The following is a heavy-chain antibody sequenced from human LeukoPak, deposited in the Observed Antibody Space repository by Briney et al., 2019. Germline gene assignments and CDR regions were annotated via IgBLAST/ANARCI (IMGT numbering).Heavy chain of an antibody. D-gene: IGHD6-6*01. CDR3: ARAGQLVRWWFDP. J-gene: IGHJ5*02. Sequence: GGSLRLSCAASGFTFSSYGMHWVRQAPGKGLEWVAVIWYDGSNKYYADSVKGRFTISRDNSKNTLYLQMNSLRAEDTAVYYCARAGQLVRWWFDPWGQGTLVTVSS. V-gene: IGHV3-33*01. CDR1: GFTFSSYG. CDR2: IWYDGSNK.